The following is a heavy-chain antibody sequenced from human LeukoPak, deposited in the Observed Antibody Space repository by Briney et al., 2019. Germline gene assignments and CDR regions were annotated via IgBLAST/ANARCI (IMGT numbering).Heavy chain of an antibody. CDR2: IYYSGST. Sequence: SETLSFTCTVSGGNISSSSYYWGWIRQPPGKGLEWFGSIYYSGSTYYNPSLKSRVTISVGTSKNQFSLQLSSVTAADTAVYYCARIIIRSSGSTAFDPWGQGTLVTVSS. D-gene: IGHD3-22*01. V-gene: IGHV4-39*07. CDR3: ARIIIRSSGSTAFDP. J-gene: IGHJ5*02. CDR1: GGNISSSSYY.